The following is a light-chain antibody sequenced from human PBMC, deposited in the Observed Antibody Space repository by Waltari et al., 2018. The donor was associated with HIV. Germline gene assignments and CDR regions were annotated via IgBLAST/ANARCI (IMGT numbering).Light chain of an antibody. J-gene: IGKJ1*01. V-gene: IGKV3-15*01. CDR2: SAS. CDR1: QSVSRN. Sequence: EIVMTQFSATLSACAGVGFTLSCMASQSVSRNLAWYQQKPGQAPRLLIYSASTRATGVPARFSGSGSGTDYTLTISSLQSEDFAFYYCQHYHNWPPWTFGQGTRIDIK. CDR3: QHYHNWPPWT.